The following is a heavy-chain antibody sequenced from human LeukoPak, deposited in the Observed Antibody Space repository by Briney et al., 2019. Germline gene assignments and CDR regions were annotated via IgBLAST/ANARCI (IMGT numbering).Heavy chain of an antibody. D-gene: IGHD2-21*02. Sequence: ASETLSLTCAVYGGSFSDYYWGWIRQPPGKGLEWIGSIYYSGSTYYNPSLKSRVTISVDTSKNQFSLKLSSVTAADTAVYYCARDQGDTSSKRGFDYWGQGTLVTVSS. CDR3: ARDQGDTSSKRGFDY. V-gene: IGHV4-34*01. CDR1: GGSFSDYY. CDR2: IYYSGST. J-gene: IGHJ4*02.